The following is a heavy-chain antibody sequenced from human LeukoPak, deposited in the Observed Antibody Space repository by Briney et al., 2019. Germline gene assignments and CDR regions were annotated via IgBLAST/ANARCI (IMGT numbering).Heavy chain of an antibody. J-gene: IGHJ5*02. CDR1: GFSFSSFA. CDR2: ITGGHYAT. V-gene: IGHV3-23*01. Sequence: GGSLRLSCAASGFSFSSFAMTWVRQAPGKGLEWVASITGGHYATYNTDSVKGRFTISRDNAKNTLYLQMNSLRADDTAIYYCTKDPNGDYIGAFDPWGQGTLVTVSS. D-gene: IGHD4-17*01. CDR3: TKDPNGDYIGAFDP.